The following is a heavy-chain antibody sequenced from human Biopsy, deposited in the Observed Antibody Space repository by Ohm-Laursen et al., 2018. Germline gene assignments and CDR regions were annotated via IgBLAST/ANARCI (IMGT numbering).Heavy chain of an antibody. Sequence: SDTLSLTCTVSGGSISSDWRSWIRQTPGKGLEGIGYVYYSGTTTYNPSLRSRVTISVDTSMNQISLRLQSVTAADTAIYYCTRATNSTGWSYYYFYGMDIWGQGTTVTVSS. D-gene: IGHD6-19*01. J-gene: IGHJ6*02. CDR3: TRATNSTGWSYYYFYGMDI. CDR1: GGSISSDW. V-gene: IGHV4-59*07. CDR2: VYYSGTT.